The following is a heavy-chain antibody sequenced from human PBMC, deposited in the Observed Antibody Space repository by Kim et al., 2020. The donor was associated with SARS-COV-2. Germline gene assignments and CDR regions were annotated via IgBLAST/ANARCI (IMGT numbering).Heavy chain of an antibody. V-gene: IGHV3-23*01. J-gene: IGHJ4*02. D-gene: IGHD1-26*01. CDR3: AKAYSGSYSAWGDY. Sequence: GDSVQSRFTVYRANAKNTLYLQMNSLRAEDTAVYYCAKAYSGSYSAWGDYWGQGTLVTVSS.